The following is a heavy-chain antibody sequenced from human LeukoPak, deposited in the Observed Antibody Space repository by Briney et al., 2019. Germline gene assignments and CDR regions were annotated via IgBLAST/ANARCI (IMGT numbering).Heavy chain of an antibody. CDR1: GGTFSSYA. CDR3: AKDGDCSGGSCYDY. D-gene: IGHD2-15*01. CDR2: IIPIFGTA. Sequence: ASVKVSCKASGGTFSSYAISWVRQAPGQGLEWMGGIIPIFGTANYAEKFQGRVTITADESTSTAYMELSSLRSEDTAVYYCAKDGDCSGGSCYDYWGQGTLVTVSS. J-gene: IGHJ4*02. V-gene: IGHV1-69*13.